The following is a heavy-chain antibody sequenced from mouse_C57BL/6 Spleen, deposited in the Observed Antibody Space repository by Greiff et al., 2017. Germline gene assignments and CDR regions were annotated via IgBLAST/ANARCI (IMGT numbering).Heavy chain of an antibody. V-gene: IGHV1-64*01. D-gene: IGHD4-1*01. Sequence: QVQLQQPGAELVKPGASVKLSCKASGYTFTSYWMHWVKQRPGQGLEWIGMIHPNSGSTNYNEKFKSKATLTVDKSSSTAYMQLSSLTSEDSAVYYCARSGGTDYFDYWGQGTTLTVSS. CDR2: IHPNSGST. CDR3: ARSGGTDYFDY. CDR1: GYTFTSYW. J-gene: IGHJ2*01.